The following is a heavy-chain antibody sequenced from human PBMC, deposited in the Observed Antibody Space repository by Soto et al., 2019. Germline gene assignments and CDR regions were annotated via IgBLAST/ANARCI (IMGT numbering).Heavy chain of an antibody. Sequence: ASVKVSCKASGYTFTGYYMHWVRQAPGQGLEWMGWINPNSGGTNYAQKFQGWVTMTRDTSISTAYMELSRLRSDDTAVYYCARAKGYCSGGSCPFAFDIWGQGTMVTVSS. D-gene: IGHD2-15*01. V-gene: IGHV1-2*04. CDR3: ARAKGYCSGGSCPFAFDI. J-gene: IGHJ3*02. CDR2: INPNSGGT. CDR1: GYTFTGYY.